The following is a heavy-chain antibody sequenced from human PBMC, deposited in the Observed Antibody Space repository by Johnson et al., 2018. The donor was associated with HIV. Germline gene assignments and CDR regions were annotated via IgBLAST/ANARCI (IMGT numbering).Heavy chain of an antibody. V-gene: IGHV3-30*02. Sequence: QVQLVESGGGVVQPGGSLRLSCAASGFTFSSYGMHWVRQAPGKGLEWVAFIRYDGSNKYYADSVKGRFTISRDNSKNTLYLQMNSLRAEDTAVYYCARGGAYCGGDGNAFDIWGQGTMVTVSS. J-gene: IGHJ3*02. D-gene: IGHD2-21*02. CDR3: ARGGAYCGGDGNAFDI. CDR1: GFTFSSYG. CDR2: IRYDGSNK.